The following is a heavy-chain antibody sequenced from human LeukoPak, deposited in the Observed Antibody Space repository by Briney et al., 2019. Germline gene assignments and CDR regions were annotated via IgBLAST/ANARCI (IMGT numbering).Heavy chain of an antibody. Sequence: SETLSLTCAVYGGSFSGYYWSWIRQPPGKGLEWIGEINHSGSTNYNPSLKSRVTISVDTSKNQFSLKLSSVTAADTAVYYCARLKYGSYFDYWGQGTLVTVSS. CDR3: ARLKYGSYFDY. D-gene: IGHD1-26*01. J-gene: IGHJ4*02. CDR2: INHSGST. V-gene: IGHV4-34*01. CDR1: GGSFSGYY.